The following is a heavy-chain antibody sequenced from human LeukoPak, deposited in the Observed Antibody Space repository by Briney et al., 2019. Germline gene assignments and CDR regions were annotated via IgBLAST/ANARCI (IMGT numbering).Heavy chain of an antibody. V-gene: IGHV1-69*05. CDR3: ARDGWSDAAMATGSFYFDY. J-gene: IGHJ4*02. Sequence: SVKVSCKASGGTFSSYAISWVRQAPGQGLEWMGRIIPIFGTANYAQKFQGRVTITTDESTSTAYMELSSLRSEDTAVYYCARDGWSDAAMATGSFYFDYWGQGTLVTVSS. CDR2: IIPIFGTA. D-gene: IGHD5-18*01. CDR1: GGTFSSYA.